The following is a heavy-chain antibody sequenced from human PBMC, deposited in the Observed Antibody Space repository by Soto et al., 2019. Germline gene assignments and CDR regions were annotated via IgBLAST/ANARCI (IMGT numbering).Heavy chain of an antibody. V-gene: IGHV3-30-3*01. J-gene: IGHJ4*02. CDR1: GFTVSSYA. CDR3: ARGEVVVAASPDY. D-gene: IGHD2-15*01. Sequence: QVQLVESGGGVVQPGRSLRLSCAASGFTVSSYAMHWVRQAPGKGLEWVAVISYDGSNKYYADSVKGRFTISRDNSKNTLYLQMNSLRAEDTAVYYCARGEVVVAASPDYWGQGTLVTVSS. CDR2: ISYDGSNK.